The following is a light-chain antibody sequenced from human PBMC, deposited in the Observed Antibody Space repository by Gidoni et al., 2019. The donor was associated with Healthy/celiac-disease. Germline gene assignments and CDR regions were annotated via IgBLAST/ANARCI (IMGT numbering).Light chain of an antibody. V-gene: IGLV2-14*01. CDR2: DVS. J-gene: IGLJ1*01. Sequence: PASVSGSPGQSITISCTGTSSDVGGYNYVSWYQQHPGKAPKLMIYDVSNRPSGVSNRFSGSKSGNTASLTISGLQAEDEADYYCSSYTSSSTLVFGTGTKVTVL. CDR1: SSDVGGYNY. CDR3: SSYTSSSTLV.